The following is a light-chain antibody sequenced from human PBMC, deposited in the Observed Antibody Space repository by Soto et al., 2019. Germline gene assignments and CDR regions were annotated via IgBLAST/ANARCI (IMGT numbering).Light chain of an antibody. J-gene: IGLJ2*01. V-gene: IGLV2-14*01. Sequence: QSVLTQPASVSGSPGQSITISCTGTSSDVGGYKYVSWYQQHPGKVPKLMIYEVTNRPSGVSNRFSGSKSGNTASLTISGLQAEDEADYYCSSYTSSTKVFGGGTQLTVL. CDR2: EVT. CDR1: SSDVGGYKY. CDR3: SSYTSSTKV.